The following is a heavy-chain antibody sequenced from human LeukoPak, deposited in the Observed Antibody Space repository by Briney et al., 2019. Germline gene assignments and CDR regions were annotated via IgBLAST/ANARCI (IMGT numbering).Heavy chain of an antibody. V-gene: IGHV4-59*01. CDR2: IYYSGST. J-gene: IGHJ4*02. CDR1: GGSISSYY. CDR3: ARGPSYYYDSSGYYWPLNY. Sequence: PSETLSLTCTVSGGSISSYYWNWIRQPPGKGLEWIGYIYYSGSTNYNPSLKSRVTISVDTSKNQFSLKLSSVTAADTAVYYCARGPSYYYDSSGYYWPLNYWGQGTQVTVSS. D-gene: IGHD3-22*01.